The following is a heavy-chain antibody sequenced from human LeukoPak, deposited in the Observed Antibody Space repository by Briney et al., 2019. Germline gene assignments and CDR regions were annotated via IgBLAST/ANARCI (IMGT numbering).Heavy chain of an antibody. J-gene: IGHJ5*02. CDR3: ARVGDVRGVANWFDP. CDR1: GGSITSYY. Sequence: SHTLSPTCTVSGGSITSYYWSSIRHPPGKGLEWIGYIYYSGTTNNNPSLKSRVTISVDTSKNQFSLKLSSVTAADTAVYYCARVGDVRGVANWFDPWGKGPLVTVS. V-gene: IGHV4-59*07. CDR2: IYYSGTT. D-gene: IGHD3-10*01.